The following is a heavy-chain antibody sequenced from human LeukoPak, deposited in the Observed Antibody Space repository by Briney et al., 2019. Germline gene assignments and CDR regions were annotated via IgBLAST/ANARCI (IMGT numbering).Heavy chain of an antibody. CDR1: GGSISSGSYY. Sequence: SETLSLTCTVSGGSISSGSYYWSWIRQPAGKGLEWIGRIYTSGSTNYNPSLKSRVTISVDTSKNQFSLKLSSVTAADTAVYYCAREFVKVVTFDYWGQGTLVTVSS. CDR3: AREFVKVVTFDY. V-gene: IGHV4-61*02. CDR2: IYTSGST. J-gene: IGHJ4*02. D-gene: IGHD3-22*01.